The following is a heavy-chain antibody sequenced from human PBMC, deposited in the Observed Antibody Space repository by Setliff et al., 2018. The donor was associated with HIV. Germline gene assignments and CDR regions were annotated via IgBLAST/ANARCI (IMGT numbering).Heavy chain of an antibody. V-gene: IGHV4-59*01. Sequence: SETLSLTCNVSGVSISSYYWSWIRQPPGKGLEYIGYIYSNGGTNYNPSLKSRVTMSLDTSKNQFSLEVNSLSSADTAVYYCARMVIQFGDYHFDDWGQGALVTVSS. CDR3: ARMVIQFGDYHFDD. CDR2: IYSNGGT. J-gene: IGHJ4*02. D-gene: IGHD3-10*01. CDR1: GVSISSYY.